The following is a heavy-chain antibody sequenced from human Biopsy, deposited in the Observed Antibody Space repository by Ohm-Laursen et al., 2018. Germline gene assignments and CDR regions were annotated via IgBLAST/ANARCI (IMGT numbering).Heavy chain of an antibody. V-gene: IGHV3-21*01. CDR2: ISTSSTYI. D-gene: IGHD6-13*01. Sequence: SLRLSCSASGFTFSSYSMNWVRQAPGKGLEWVSSISTSSTYIYYADSVKGRFSISRDDALNSLYLQMNSLRAEDTAVYYCARDAALNYSDSWYETWFDPWGQGTLVTVSS. CDR3: ARDAALNYSDSWYETWFDP. J-gene: IGHJ5*02. CDR1: GFTFSSYS.